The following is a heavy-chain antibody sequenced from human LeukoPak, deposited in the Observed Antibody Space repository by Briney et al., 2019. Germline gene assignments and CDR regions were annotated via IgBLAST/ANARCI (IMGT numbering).Heavy chain of an antibody. Sequence: PSETLSLTCAVYGGSFSGYYWSWIRQPPGKGLGWIGEINHIGSTNYNPSLKSRVTISVDTSKNQFSLKLSSVTAADTAVYYCARGVVVPAAMAEGAFDIWGQGTMVTVSS. CDR3: ARGVVVPAAMAEGAFDI. D-gene: IGHD2-2*01. CDR2: INHIGST. CDR1: GGSFSGYY. J-gene: IGHJ3*02. V-gene: IGHV4-34*01.